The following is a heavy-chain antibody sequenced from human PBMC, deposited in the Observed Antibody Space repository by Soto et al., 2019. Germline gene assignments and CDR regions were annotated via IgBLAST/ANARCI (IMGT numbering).Heavy chain of an antibody. CDR3: ARARDTIMPWDY. Sequence: QVQLQESGPGLVKPSQTLSLTCTVSGGSISSGGYYWSWIRQHPGKGLEWIGYIYYSENTNYNPPLKSRVTISGDTSKNQFSLKLSSVTAADTAVYYCARARDTIMPWDYWGQGTLVTVSS. J-gene: IGHJ4*02. CDR2: IYYSENT. CDR1: GGSISSGGYY. D-gene: IGHD5-18*01. V-gene: IGHV4-31*03.